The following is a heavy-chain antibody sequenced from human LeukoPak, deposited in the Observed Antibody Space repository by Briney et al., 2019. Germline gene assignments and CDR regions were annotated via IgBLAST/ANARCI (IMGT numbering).Heavy chain of an antibody. CDR1: GFSVSNTY. D-gene: IGHD6-6*01. V-gene: IGHV3-53*04. CDR3: ARSAARLRYYYAMDV. CDR2: IYSGDSGVRT. Sequence: GGSLRLSCAASGFSVSNTYMSWVRQAPGKGLEWVSVIYSGDSGVRTYYADSVKGRFTISRNNSKNTLYLQMSSLRAEDTAVYFCARSAARLRYYYAMDVWGQGITVTVCS. J-gene: IGHJ6*02.